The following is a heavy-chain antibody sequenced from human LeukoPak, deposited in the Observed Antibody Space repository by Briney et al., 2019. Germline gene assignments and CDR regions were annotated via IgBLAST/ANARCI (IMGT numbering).Heavy chain of an antibody. D-gene: IGHD5-24*01. CDR3: ARDLGYNLLGFYYYGMDV. CDR2: ISYDGSNK. CDR1: GFTFSSYA. V-gene: IGHV3-30-3*01. Sequence: GRSLRLSCAASGFTFSSYAMHWVPQAPGKGLEWVAIISYDGSNKYYADSVKGRFTISRDNSKNTLYLQMNSLRAEDTAVYYCARDLGYNLLGFYYYGMDVWGQGTTVTVSS. J-gene: IGHJ6*02.